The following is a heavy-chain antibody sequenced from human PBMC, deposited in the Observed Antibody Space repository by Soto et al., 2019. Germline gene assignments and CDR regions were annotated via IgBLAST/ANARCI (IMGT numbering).Heavy chain of an antibody. J-gene: IGHJ4*02. V-gene: IGHV4-34*01. CDR1: GGSFSGYG. D-gene: IGHD3-22*01. CDR2: INHSGST. CDR3: ARGIDDSSGYYYPVFGY. Sequence: SETLSLTCAVYGGSFSGYGWSWIRQPPGKGLEWIGEINHSGSTNYNPSLKSRVTISVDTSKNQFSLKLSSVTAADTAVYYCARGIDDSSGYYYPVFGYWGQGTLLTVSS.